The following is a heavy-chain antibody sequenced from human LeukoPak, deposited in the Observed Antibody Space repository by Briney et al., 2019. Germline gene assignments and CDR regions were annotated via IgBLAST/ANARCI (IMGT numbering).Heavy chain of an antibody. V-gene: IGHV3-11*06. CDR3: ARDFTTWGYSGLFDY. J-gene: IGHJ4*02. Sequence: GGSLRLSCAASGFIFSDYYMSWIRQAPGKGLEWVSYISSINSYTNYADSVKGRFTISRDNAKKSLYLEMNSLRAEDTAVYYCARDFTTWGYSGLFDYWGQGTLVTVSS. D-gene: IGHD1-26*01. CDR2: ISSINSYT. CDR1: GFIFSDYY.